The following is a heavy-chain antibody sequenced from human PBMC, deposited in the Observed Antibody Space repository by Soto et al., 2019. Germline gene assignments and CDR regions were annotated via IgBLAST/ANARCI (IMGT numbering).Heavy chain of an antibody. D-gene: IGHD4-17*01. V-gene: IGHV5-10-1*01. CDR2: IDPSDSYT. Sequence: GESLKISCKGSGYSFTSYWISWVRQMPGKGLEWMGRIDPSDSYTNYSPSFQGHVTISADKSISTAYLQWSSLKASDTAMYYCARHFGTTVTVDYWGQGTLVTVSS. J-gene: IGHJ4*02. CDR3: ARHFGTTVTVDY. CDR1: GYSFTSYW.